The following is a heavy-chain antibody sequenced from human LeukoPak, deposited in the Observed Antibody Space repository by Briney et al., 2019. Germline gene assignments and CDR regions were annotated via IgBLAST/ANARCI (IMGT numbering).Heavy chain of an antibody. V-gene: IGHV3-23*01. Sequence: PGGSLRLSCAASGFTFTNYAMNWVRQAPGKGLEWVSSISGSGDDTSYADSVKGRFTISRDNARNTLYLQMNSLRVEDTAIYYCVRGTNDWTGIDYWGQGTLVTVSS. CDR1: GFTFTNYA. CDR3: VRGTNDWTGIDY. J-gene: IGHJ4*02. D-gene: IGHD2-8*01. CDR2: ISGSGDDT.